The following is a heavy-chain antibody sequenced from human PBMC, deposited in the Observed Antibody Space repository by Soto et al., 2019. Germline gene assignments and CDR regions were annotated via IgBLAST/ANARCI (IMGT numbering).Heavy chain of an antibody. Sequence: PGGSLRLSCAASGFTFSSYGMHWVRQAPGKGLEWVSDITTSSSFRFYADSVKGRFTISRDDAKNSLYLQMNSLRAEDTGVYYCARDLGVALATLTLDYWGQGTLVTVSS. D-gene: IGHD2-15*01. J-gene: IGHJ4*02. CDR1: GFTFSSYG. CDR3: ARDLGVALATLTLDY. CDR2: ITTSSSFR. V-gene: IGHV3-21*01.